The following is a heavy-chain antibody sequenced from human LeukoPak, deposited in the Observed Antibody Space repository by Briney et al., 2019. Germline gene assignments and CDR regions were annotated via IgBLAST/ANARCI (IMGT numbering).Heavy chain of an antibody. CDR1: AFTFSNYA. Sequence: GGSLRLSCAASAFTFSNYAMSWVRQAPGKGLEWVSAIDGGGGTTYYADSVRGRFTISRHNSRNTLYLQMNSLRAEDTALYYCARPASSASGGYFLPYYFDYGGQGTLVAVSS. J-gene: IGHJ4*02. V-gene: IGHV3-23*01. D-gene: IGHD3-22*01. CDR2: IDGGGGTT. CDR3: ARPASSASGGYFLPYYFDY.